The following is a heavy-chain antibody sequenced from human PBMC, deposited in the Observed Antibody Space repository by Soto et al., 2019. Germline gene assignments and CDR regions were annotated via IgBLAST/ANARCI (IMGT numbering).Heavy chain of an antibody. CDR2: IKSKTDGGTT. CDR1: GFTFSNAW. D-gene: IGHD3-16*01. Sequence: GGSLRLSCAASGFTFSNAWMSWVRQAPGKGLEWVGRIKSKTDGGTTDYAAPVKGRFTISRDDSKNTLYLQMNSLKTEDTAVYYCILGLYDYIWGDDAFDIWGQGTMATVS. CDR3: ILGLYDYIWGDDAFDI. J-gene: IGHJ3*02. V-gene: IGHV3-15*01.